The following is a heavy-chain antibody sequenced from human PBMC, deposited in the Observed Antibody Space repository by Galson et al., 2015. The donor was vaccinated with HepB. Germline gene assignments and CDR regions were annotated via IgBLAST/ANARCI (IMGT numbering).Heavy chain of an antibody. D-gene: IGHD3-10*01. Sequence: CAISGDSVSSNSAAWNWIRQSPSRGLEWLGRTYYRSKWYNDYAVSVKSRITINPDTSKNQFSLQLNSVTSEDTAEYYCARVDYYGSGTASGLDYWGQGTLVTVSS. CDR2: TYYRSKWYN. CDR3: ARVDYYGSGTASGLDY. V-gene: IGHV6-1*01. J-gene: IGHJ4*02. CDR1: GDSVSSNSAA.